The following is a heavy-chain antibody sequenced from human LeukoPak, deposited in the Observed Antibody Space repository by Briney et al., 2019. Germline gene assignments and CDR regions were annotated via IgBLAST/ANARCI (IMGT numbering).Heavy chain of an antibody. J-gene: IGHJ4*02. Sequence: GGSLRLSCAASGFTFSSYAMSWVRQAPGKGLEWVSAISGSGGSTYYADSVKGRFTISRDNSKNTLYLQMNSLRAEDTAVYYCARGPGYSSSWYYFDYWGQGTLVTVSS. CDR3: ARGPGYSSSWYYFDY. CDR2: ISGSGGST. CDR1: GFTFSSYA. D-gene: IGHD6-13*01. V-gene: IGHV3-23*01.